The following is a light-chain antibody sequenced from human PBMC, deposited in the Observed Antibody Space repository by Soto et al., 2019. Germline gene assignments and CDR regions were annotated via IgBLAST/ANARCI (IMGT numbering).Light chain of an antibody. Sequence: QSALTQPASVSGSPGQSITISGTGTSSDIGRYNLVSWYQQHPGKPPKLMIYEATKRPSGVSNRFSGSKSGNTASLTISGLQAEDEADYYCSLYASSNTFMFGGGTKVTVL. CDR1: SSDIGRYNL. V-gene: IGLV2-23*02. CDR3: SLYASSNTFM. CDR2: EAT. J-gene: IGLJ3*02.